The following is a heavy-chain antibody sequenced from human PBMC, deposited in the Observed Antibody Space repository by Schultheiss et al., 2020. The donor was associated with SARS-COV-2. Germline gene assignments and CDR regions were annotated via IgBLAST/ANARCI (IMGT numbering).Heavy chain of an antibody. CDR2: IYHSGST. CDR1: GGSISSGGYS. V-gene: IGHV4-30-2*01. Sequence: SETLSLTCAVSGGSISSGGYSWSWIRQPPGKGLEWIGYIYHSGSTYYNPSLKSRVTISVDRSKNQFSLKLSSVTAADTAVYYCARATPPPGNDYDILTGYYPIMGYYCDYWGQGTLVTVSS. J-gene: IGHJ4*02. CDR3: ARATPPPGNDYDILTGYYPIMGYYCDY. D-gene: IGHD3-9*01.